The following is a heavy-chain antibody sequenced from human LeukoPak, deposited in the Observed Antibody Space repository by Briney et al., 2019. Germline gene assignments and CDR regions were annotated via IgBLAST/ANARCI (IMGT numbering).Heavy chain of an antibody. D-gene: IGHD3-10*01. Sequence: ASVKVSCKGSGYTFTGNYMHWVRQAPGQGLEWMGWINPNSGGTNYAQKFQGRVTMTRDTSISTAYMELSRLRSDDTAVYYCARLGYVVRGNDYWGQGTLVTVSS. CDR2: INPNSGGT. V-gene: IGHV1-2*02. CDR1: GYTFTGNY. CDR3: ARLGYVVRGNDY. J-gene: IGHJ4*02.